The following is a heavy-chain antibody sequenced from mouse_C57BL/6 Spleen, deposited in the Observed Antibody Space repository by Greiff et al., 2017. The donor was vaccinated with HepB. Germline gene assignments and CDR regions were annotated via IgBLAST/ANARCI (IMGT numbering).Heavy chain of an antibody. CDR3: ARGTYDGYYLAMDY. Sequence: QVQPQQPGAELVKPGASVKMSCKASGYTFTSYWITWVKQRPGQGLEWIGDIYPGSGSTNYNEKFKSKATLTVDTSSSTAYMQLSSLTSEDSAVYYCARGTYDGYYLAMDYWGQGTSVTVSS. D-gene: IGHD2-3*01. CDR1: GYTFTSYW. CDR2: IYPGSGST. J-gene: IGHJ4*01. V-gene: IGHV1-55*01.